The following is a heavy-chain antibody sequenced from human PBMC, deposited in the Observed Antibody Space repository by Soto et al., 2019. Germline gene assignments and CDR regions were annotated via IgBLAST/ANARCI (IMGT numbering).Heavy chain of an antibody. J-gene: IGHJ4*02. CDR1: GGTFSSYA. Sequence: QVQLVQSGAEVKKPGSSVKVSCKASGGTFSSYAISWVRQAPGQGLEWMGGIIPIFGTANYAQKFQGRVMLTTDDSTSTAYMERSSLRSEDTAVYYSERDYYDSSGYAYYFDYWGQGTLVTVSS. D-gene: IGHD3-22*01. CDR2: IIPIFGTA. V-gene: IGHV1-69*01. CDR3: ERDYYDSSGYAYYFDY.